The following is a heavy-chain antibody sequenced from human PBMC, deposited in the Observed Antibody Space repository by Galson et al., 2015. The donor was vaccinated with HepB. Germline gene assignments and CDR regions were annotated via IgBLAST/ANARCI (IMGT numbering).Heavy chain of an antibody. CDR1: GDSIRSYY. V-gene: IGHV4-59*03. J-gene: IGHJ4*02. CDR3: AGTKQWLAFDY. D-gene: IGHD6-19*01. Sequence: ETLSLTCTVSGDSIRSYYWSWIRQPPGKGLEWIGYIHYSGNTNFNPSLESRVAISVDTSRNQFSLKLSSVTAADTAVYFCAGTKQWLAFDYWGQGTLVTVSS. CDR2: IHYSGNT.